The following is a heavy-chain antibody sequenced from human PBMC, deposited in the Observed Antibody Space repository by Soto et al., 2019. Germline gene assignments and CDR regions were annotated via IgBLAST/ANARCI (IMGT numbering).Heavy chain of an antibody. J-gene: IGHJ4*02. Sequence: EVQLVESGGGLIQPGGSLRLSCAASGLTVSSNYMSWVRQAPGKGLEWVSVIYGGGATFYTDSVTGRFTISRDNSKNTGYLQMNSLRAEDTAVYFCARGLDDPALWGQGTLVTVSS. CDR2: IYGGGAT. D-gene: IGHD3-16*01. CDR3: ARGLDDPAL. V-gene: IGHV3-53*01. CDR1: GLTVSSNY.